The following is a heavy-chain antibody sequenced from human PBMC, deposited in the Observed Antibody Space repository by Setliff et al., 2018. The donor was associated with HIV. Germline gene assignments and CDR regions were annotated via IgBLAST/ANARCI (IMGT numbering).Heavy chain of an antibody. D-gene: IGHD6-19*01. V-gene: IGHV1-2*06. CDR3: ARGRGLYSSGYYIDY. CDR2: IIPNSGGT. CDR1: GYTFTGYF. J-gene: IGHJ4*02. Sequence: ASVKVSCKASGYTFTGYFLHWVRQAPGQGLEWMGRIIPNSGGTNCAQKFQGRVTMTRDTSISTAYMELRSLRSEDTAVYYCARGRGLYSSGYYIDYWGQGTLVTVSS.